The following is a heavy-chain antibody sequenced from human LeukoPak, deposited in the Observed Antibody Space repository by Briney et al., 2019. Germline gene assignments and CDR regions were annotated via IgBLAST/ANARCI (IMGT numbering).Heavy chain of an antibody. CDR3: ARDPGDDFVVPGDP. V-gene: IGHV7-4-1*02. D-gene: IGHD2-2*01. CDR1: GYDFIDNA. Sequence: ASVNVSCKASGYDFIDNAINWVRQATGQGLEGMGWINTNTGNPTYARGFTGRFVFSLDTSVSTTYLQISSLKTEDTAVYYCARDPGDDFVVPGDPWGQGTLVTVSS. CDR2: INTNTGNP. J-gene: IGHJ5*02.